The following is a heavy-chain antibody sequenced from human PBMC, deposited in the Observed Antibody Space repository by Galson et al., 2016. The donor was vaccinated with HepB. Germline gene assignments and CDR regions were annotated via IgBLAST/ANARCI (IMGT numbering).Heavy chain of an antibody. CDR1: GFTFSNYA. CDR2: ISGSGSNT. V-gene: IGHV3-23*01. Sequence: SLRLSCAASGFTFSNYALTWVRQAPGKGPEWLSGISGSGSNTWYADSVKGRFTISRDNSKNTLYLQMNSLRGEDTAVYYCAKDWSHYPNYFDTWGQGTPVTVSS. J-gene: IGHJ5*02. D-gene: IGHD1-26*01. CDR3: AKDWSHYPNYFDT.